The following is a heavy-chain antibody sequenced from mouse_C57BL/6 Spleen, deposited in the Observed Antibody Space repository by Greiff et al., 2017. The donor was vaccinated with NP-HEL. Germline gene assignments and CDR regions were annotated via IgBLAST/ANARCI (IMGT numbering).Heavy chain of an antibody. V-gene: IGHV1-80*01. J-gene: IGHJ4*01. CDR3: ARERDGYYVRGAMDY. D-gene: IGHD2-3*01. CDR2: IYPGDGDT. CDR1: GYAFSSYW. Sequence: QVQLKESGAELVKPGASVKISCKASGYAFSSYWMNWVKQRPGKGLEWIGQIYPGDGDTNYNGKFKGKATLTADKSSSTAYMQLSSLTSEDSAVYFCARERDGYYVRGAMDYWGQGTSVTVSS.